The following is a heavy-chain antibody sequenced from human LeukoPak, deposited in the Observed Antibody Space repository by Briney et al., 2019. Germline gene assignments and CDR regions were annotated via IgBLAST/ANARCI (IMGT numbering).Heavy chain of an antibody. J-gene: IGHJ3*02. Sequence: ASVKVSCKTSEYTFTDYYMHWVRQAPVQGLEWMGWIKPNSGGTNYAQKFQARVTMTRDTSISTAYMELSRLRSDDTAVYYCARTHQLLSSPRNAFDIWGQGTMVTVSS. CDR1: EYTFTDYY. CDR2: IKPNSGGT. D-gene: IGHD2-2*01. V-gene: IGHV1-2*02. CDR3: ARTHQLLSSPRNAFDI.